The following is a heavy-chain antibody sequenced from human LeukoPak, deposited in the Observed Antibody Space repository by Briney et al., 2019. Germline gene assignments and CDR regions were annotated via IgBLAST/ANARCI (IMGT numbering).Heavy chain of an antibody. CDR2: TSTYNGQT. CDR1: GYTFTSHG. Sequence: ASVKVSCKASGYTFTSHGISWVRQAPGQELEWMGWTSTYNGQTYYTQKFQGRVIMTTDTSRSTVYLEVRSLRSDDTAVYYCARTGVSGTLLFFHYFDPWGQGTLVTVSS. D-gene: IGHD5/OR15-5a*01. V-gene: IGHV1-18*01. J-gene: IGHJ5*02. CDR3: ARTGVSGTLLFFHYFDP.